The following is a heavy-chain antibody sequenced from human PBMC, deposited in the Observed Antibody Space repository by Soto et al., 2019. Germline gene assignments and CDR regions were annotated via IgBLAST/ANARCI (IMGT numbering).Heavy chain of an antibody. J-gene: IGHJ4*02. D-gene: IGHD3-22*01. CDR2: ISYDGSNE. V-gene: IGHV3-30*18. CDR1: GFTFRTYD. CDR3: AKGRDSSGYYYAY. Sequence: PGGSLRLSCAASGFTFRTYDMHWVRQAPGKGLEWVALISYDGSNEYYAGSVKGRFTVSGDNSKNTLYLQMNSLRPEDTAVYYCAKGRDSSGYYYAYWGQGALVTVSS.